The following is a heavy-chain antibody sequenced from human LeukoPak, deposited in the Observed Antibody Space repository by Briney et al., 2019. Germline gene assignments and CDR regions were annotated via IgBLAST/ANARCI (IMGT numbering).Heavy chain of an antibody. J-gene: IGHJ6*02. Sequence: PSETLSLTCTVSCGSIISSSHYWGWVRQPPGKGLEWIGSVYYDGTTYHNPSLNSRVTISVDTSKSHFSPRLTSVTAADTAGYYCTRVTESYEVARYHHYGMDVWGRGTTVTVSS. CDR1: CGSIISSSHY. CDR2: VYYDGTT. V-gene: IGHV4-39*02. D-gene: IGHD2-21*02. CDR3: TRVTESYEVARYHHYGMDV.